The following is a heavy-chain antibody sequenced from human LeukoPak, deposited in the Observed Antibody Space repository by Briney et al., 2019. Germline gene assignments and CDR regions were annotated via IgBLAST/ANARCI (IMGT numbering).Heavy chain of an antibody. Sequence: TGGSLRLSCAASGIIFSSYGMHWVRQAPGKGLEWVAFISYDGSNAFYADSVKGRFTISRDNSKNTLYLQMNSLRTEDTAVYYCAKVDTSGWYSIDYWGQGTLVTVSS. D-gene: IGHD6-19*01. J-gene: IGHJ4*02. CDR3: AKVDTSGWYSIDY. V-gene: IGHV3-30*18. CDR2: ISYDGSNA. CDR1: GIIFSSYG.